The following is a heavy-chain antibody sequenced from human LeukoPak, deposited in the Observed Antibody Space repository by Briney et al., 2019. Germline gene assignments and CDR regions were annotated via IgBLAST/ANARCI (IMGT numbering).Heavy chain of an antibody. D-gene: IGHD3-22*01. CDR2: ISAYYGNT. CDR1: GYIFTRYV. V-gene: IGHV1-18*01. CDR3: ASSEASAYYDSSGYSPHAFDI. Sequence: ASVKVSCKASGYIFTRYVISWVGQAPGQGVEGVGWISAYYGNTNYAQKLQGRVTMTTDTSTSTAYMKLTSLRSDDTAVYYCASSEASAYYDSSGYSPHAFDIWGQGTMVTVSS. J-gene: IGHJ3*02.